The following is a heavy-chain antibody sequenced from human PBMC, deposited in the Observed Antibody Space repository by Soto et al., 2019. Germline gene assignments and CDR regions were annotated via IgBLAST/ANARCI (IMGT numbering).Heavy chain of an antibody. CDR3: ARGRYGDY. CDR1: GYTFTSYG. Sequence: QVHLVQSGDEVKKPGASVKVSCKGSGYTFTSYGITWVRQAPGQGLEWMGWISAHNGNTDYAQKLPGRVTVTRDTSTSTAYMELRSLRSDDTAVYYCARGRYGDYWGQGALVTVSS. D-gene: IGHD1-1*01. J-gene: IGHJ4*02. CDR2: ISAHNGNT. V-gene: IGHV1-18*01.